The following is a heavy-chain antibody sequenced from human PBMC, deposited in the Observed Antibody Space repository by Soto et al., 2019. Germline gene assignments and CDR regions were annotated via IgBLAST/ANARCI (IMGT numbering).Heavy chain of an antibody. J-gene: IGHJ4*02. CDR1: GFTFSSYG. CDR2: IWYDGSNK. D-gene: IGHD3-3*01. CDR3: ASSRVFWSGVDY. Sequence: QVPLVESGGGVVQPGRSLRLSCAASGFTFSSYGMHWVRQAPGKGLKWVAVIWYDGSNKYYADSVKGRFTISRDNSKNTLYLQMNSLRAEDTAVYYCASSRVFWSGVDYWGQGTLVTVSS. V-gene: IGHV3-33*01.